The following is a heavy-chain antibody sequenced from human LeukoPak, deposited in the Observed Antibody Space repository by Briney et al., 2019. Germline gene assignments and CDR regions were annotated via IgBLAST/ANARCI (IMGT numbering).Heavy chain of an antibody. CDR3: ARDLVSLGMYYYDSSGYYPFDY. D-gene: IGHD3-22*01. Sequence: GGSLRLSCAASGFTFRSYAMHWVRQAPGKGLEWVAVISYDGSNKYYADSVKGRFTIARDNSKNTLYLQMNSLRAEDTAVYYCARDLVSLGMYYYDSSGYYPFDYWGQGTLVTVSS. J-gene: IGHJ4*02. CDR2: ISYDGSNK. CDR1: GFTFRSYA. V-gene: IGHV3-30-3*01.